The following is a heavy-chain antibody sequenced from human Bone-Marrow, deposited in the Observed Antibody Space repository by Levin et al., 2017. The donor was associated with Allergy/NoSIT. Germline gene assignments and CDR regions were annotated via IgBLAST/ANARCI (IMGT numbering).Heavy chain of an antibody. J-gene: IGHJ6*03. D-gene: IGHD3-10*01. CDR3: ARHGGLWGRYYYLDV. CDR1: GYSFTNYW. V-gene: IGHV5-51*01. Sequence: GASVKVSCETSGYSFTNYWIGWVRQMPGKGLELMAVIYPGDSDTRYSPSFQGQVSISADKSISTAYLQWSSLKASDTAIYYCARHGGLWGRYYYLDVWGKGTAVTVSS. CDR2: IYPGDSDT.